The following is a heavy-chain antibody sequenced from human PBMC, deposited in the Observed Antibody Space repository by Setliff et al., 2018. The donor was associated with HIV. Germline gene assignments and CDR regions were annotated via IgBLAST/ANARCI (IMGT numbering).Heavy chain of an antibody. V-gene: IGHV4-31*03. Sequence: SETLSLTCTDSGGSITSGGFYWSWIRQYPQKGLEWIGYIYYSGGTYYNPSLKSRVTMSVDTSKNQFSLKLSSVTAADAAVYYCARGDAMTSLGAFDIWGQGTMVTVSS. CDR2: IYYSGGT. D-gene: IGHD2-2*01. J-gene: IGHJ3*02. CDR3: ARGDAMTSLGAFDI. CDR1: GGSITSGGFY.